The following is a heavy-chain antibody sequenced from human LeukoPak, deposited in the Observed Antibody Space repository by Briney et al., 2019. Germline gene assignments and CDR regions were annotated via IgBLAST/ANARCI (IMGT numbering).Heavy chain of an antibody. V-gene: IGHV5-51*01. CDR1: GYSFTSRW. D-gene: IGHD4-17*01. J-gene: IGHJ4*02. Sequence: GESLKISCQGSGYSFTSRWIAWVRQMPGKGLEWMGIIYPDDSDIRYNPSFQGQVTMSADKSVNVAYLQWSSLKASDTAMYYCATFSNYGDFFDFWGQGTLVNVSS. CDR2: IYPDDSDI. CDR3: ATFSNYGDFFDF.